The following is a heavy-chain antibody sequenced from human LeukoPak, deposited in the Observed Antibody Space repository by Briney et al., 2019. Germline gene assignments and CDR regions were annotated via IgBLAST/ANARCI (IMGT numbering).Heavy chain of an antibody. V-gene: IGHV4-59*01. CDR3: ARGGNYWPQWWFDP. CDR2: IYYTGST. D-gene: IGHD1-26*01. CDR1: GGCISTYY. Sequence: SETLSLTCTVSGGCISTYYWSWIRQPPGKGLERIGYIYYTGSTSYNLSLKSRVTMSLDASKNQFSLELNSVTPADTAVYYCARGGNYWPQWWFDPWGRGTLVSVSS. J-gene: IGHJ5*02.